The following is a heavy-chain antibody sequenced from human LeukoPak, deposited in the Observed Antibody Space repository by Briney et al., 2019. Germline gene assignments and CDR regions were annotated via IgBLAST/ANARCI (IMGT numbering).Heavy chain of an antibody. CDR3: ARAICSSTSCPRPYYYYYGMDV. Sequence: GASVKVSCKASGYTFTGYYMHWVRQAPGQGLEWMGWINPNSGGTNYAQKFQGRVTMTRDTSISTAYVELSRLRSDDTAVYYCARAICSSTSCPRPYYYYYGMDVWGQGTTVTVSS. D-gene: IGHD2-2*01. J-gene: IGHJ6*02. CDR2: INPNSGGT. V-gene: IGHV1-2*02. CDR1: GYTFTGYY.